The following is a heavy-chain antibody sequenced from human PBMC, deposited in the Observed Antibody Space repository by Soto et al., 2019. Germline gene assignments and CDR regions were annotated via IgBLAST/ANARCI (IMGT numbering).Heavy chain of an antibody. CDR3: ARIFWSGYYTVDWFDP. CDR1: GGSITRGGYY. Sequence: SETLSLTCTVSGGSITRGGYYWSWIRQHPGKGLEWIGYIYNSGTTYYNPSLKSRVTISVDTSKNQFSLKLTSVTAADTAVYYCARIFWSGYYTVDWFDPWGQGTLVTVSS. D-gene: IGHD3-3*01. CDR2: IYNSGTT. V-gene: IGHV4-31*03. J-gene: IGHJ5*02.